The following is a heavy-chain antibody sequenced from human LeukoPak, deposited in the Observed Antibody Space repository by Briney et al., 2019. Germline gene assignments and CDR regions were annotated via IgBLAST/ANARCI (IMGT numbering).Heavy chain of an antibody. CDR2: IIPFFGTP. CDR1: GGKFSSYA. CDR3: VLDQGRYFYYMDV. J-gene: IGHJ6*03. Sequence: ASVKVSCKVSGGKFSSYAISWVRQAPGQGLEWVGGIIPFFGTPYYAQKFQDRVTITADESASTAYMELSSLRSEDTAVHFCVLDQGRYFYYMDVWGRGTTVTISS. D-gene: IGHD2-2*01. V-gene: IGHV1-69*01.